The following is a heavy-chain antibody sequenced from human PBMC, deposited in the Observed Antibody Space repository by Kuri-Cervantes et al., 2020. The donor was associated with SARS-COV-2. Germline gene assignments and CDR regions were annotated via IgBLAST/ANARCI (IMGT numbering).Heavy chain of an antibody. CDR3: ARGAIAAPTAGGMDV. CDR2: FYTSGST. Sequence: SETLSLTCTVSGGSSGSGSYPWSWVRQPAGKGLEWIGRFYTSGSTNCNPSLKSRVTISVDTSKNQLSLKLSSVTAADTAVYYCARGAIAAPTAGGMDVWGQGTTVTVSS. CDR1: GGSSGSGSYP. V-gene: IGHV4-61*02. J-gene: IGHJ6*02. D-gene: IGHD6-6*01.